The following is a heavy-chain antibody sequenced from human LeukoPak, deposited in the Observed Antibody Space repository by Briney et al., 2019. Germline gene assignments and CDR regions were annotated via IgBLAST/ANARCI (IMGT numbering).Heavy chain of an antibody. CDR2: NYYSGST. CDR1: GGSISSSSYY. J-gene: IGHJ5*02. V-gene: IGHV4-39*07. Sequence: SETLSLTCTVSGGSISSSSYYWGWIRQPPGKGLEWIGSNYYSGSTYYNPSLKSRVTISVDTSKNQFSLKLSSVTAADTAVYYCARCLLLRGAPQNWFDPWGQGTLVTVSS. CDR3: ARCLLLRGAPQNWFDP. D-gene: IGHD3-10*01.